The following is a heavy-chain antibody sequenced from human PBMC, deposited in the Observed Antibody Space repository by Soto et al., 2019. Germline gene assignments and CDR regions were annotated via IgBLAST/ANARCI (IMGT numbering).Heavy chain of an antibody. CDR1: GFTFSSYA. V-gene: IGHV3-30-3*01. D-gene: IGHD3-16*02. CDR2: ISYDGSNK. J-gene: IGHJ4*02. CDR3: ARDLGVITNDY. Sequence: PGGSLRLSCAASGFTFSSYAMHWVRQAPGKGLEWVAVISYDGSNKYYADSVKGRFTISRDNSKNTLYLQMNSLRAEDTAVYYCARDLGVITNDYWGQGTPVTGSS.